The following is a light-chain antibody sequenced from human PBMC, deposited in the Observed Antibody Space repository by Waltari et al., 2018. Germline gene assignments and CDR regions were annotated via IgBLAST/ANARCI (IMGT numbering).Light chain of an antibody. V-gene: IGLV4-69*01. CDR2: VNSDGTQ. J-gene: IGLJ3*02. CDR1: SGHSTYA. Sequence: QVVLTQSPSASASLGAAVKLTCTLSSGHSTYAIAWHQQQPEKGPRYLMKVNSDGTQTKGDGFPVRFSGSSSGAERYLIISSLQSEDEADYLCQTWATGIGVFGGGTKLTVL. CDR3: QTWATGIGV.